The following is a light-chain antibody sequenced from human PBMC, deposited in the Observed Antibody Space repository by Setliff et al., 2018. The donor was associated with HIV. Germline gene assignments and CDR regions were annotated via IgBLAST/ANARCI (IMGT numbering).Light chain of an antibody. V-gene: IGLV2-23*02. CDR3: CSYAGSRIVV. Sequence: LTQPASVSGSPGQSITISCTGTSGDIGAFTFVSWYQQYPGKAPKLLIYEVTERPSGVSDRFPGFKSGNTASLIISGLQAEDEADYYCCSYAGSRIVVLGGGTKVTVL. J-gene: IGLJ2*01. CDR1: SGDIGAFTF. CDR2: EVT.